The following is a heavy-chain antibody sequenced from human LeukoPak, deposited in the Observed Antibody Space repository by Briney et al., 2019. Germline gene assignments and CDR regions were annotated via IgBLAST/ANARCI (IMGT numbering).Heavy chain of an antibody. V-gene: IGHV4-39*07. CDR2: IYYSGST. CDR1: GGSISSSSYY. D-gene: IGHD2-15*01. CDR3: ARVGPGARKSRYCSGGSCYPKGFDY. J-gene: IGHJ4*02. Sequence: SETLSLTCTVSGGSISSSSYYWGWIRQPPGKGLEWIGSIYYSGSTYYNPSLKSRVTISVDTSKNQFSLKLSSVTAADTAVYYCARVGPGARKSRYCSGGSCYPKGFDYWGQGTLVTVSS.